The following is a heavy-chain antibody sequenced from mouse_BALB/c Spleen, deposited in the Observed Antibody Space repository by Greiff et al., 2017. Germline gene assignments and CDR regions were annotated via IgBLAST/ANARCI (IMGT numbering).Heavy chain of an antibody. V-gene: IGHV1-18*01. Sequence: EVQLQQSGPELVKPGASVKIPCKASGYTFTDYNMAWVPQSHGKSLEWIGDINPNNGGTIYNQKFKGKATLTVDKSSSTAYMELRSLTSEDTAVYNCARRRRYYRYDRDAMDYWGQGTSVTVSS. D-gene: IGHD2-14*01. J-gene: IGHJ4*01. CDR1: GYTFTDYN. CDR3: ARRRRYYRYDRDAMDY. CDR2: INPNNGGT.